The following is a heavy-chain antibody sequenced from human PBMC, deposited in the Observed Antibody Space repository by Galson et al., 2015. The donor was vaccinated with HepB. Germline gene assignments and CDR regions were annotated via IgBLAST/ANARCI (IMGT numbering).Heavy chain of an antibody. J-gene: IGHJ3*02. CDR2: IIPIFGTA. V-gene: IGHV1-69*13. CDR3: ASGITMIVWFAFDI. CDR1: GGTFSSYA. Sequence: SVKVSCKASGGTFSSYAISWVRQAPGQGLEWMGGIIPIFGTANYAQKFQGRVTITADESTSTAYMELSSLRSEDTAVYYCASGITMIVWFAFDIWGQGTMVTVSS. D-gene: IGHD3-22*01.